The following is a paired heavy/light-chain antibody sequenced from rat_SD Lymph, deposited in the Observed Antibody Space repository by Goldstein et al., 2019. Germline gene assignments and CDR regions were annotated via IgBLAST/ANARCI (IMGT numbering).Heavy chain of an antibody. CDR1: GFTFSSYG. CDR2: ISSSSGT. D-gene: IGHD1-12*03. J-gene: IGHJ3*01. CDR3: ARNYYDGYYHKNWFAY. Sequence: VQLVESGGGLVQPGKSLKLSCSASGFTFSSYGMHWIRQAPGKGLDWVAYISSSSGTVYADAVKGRFTISRDNAKNTLYLQLNSLKSEDTAIYYCARNYYDGYYHKNWFAYWGQGTLVTVSS. V-gene: IGHV5-62*01.
Light chain of an antibody. CDR2: YAS. V-gene: IGKV8S9*01. Sequence: DIVMTQSPFSLAVSEGEMVTINCKSSQSLLSSGNQKNYLAWYQQKPGQSPKLLIYYASTRQSGVPDRFIGSGSGTDFTLTISDVQAEDLADYYCLQHYSYPWTFGGGTKLELK. CDR1: QSLLSSGNQKNY. J-gene: IGKJ1*01. CDR3: LQHYSYPWT.